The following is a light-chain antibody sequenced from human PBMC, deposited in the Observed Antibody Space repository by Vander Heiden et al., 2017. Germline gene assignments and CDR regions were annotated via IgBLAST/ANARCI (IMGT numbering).Light chain of an antibody. CDR3: QQCNNWPLYT. J-gene: IGKJ2*01. CDR1: QSVSSN. CDR2: GAS. Sequence: EIVMTHSPATLSVSPGERATLSCRASQSVSSNLAWYQQKPGQAPRLLIYGASTRATGIPARFSGSGSGTEFTLTISSLQSEDFAVYYCQQCNNWPLYTFGQGTKLEIK. V-gene: IGKV3-15*01.